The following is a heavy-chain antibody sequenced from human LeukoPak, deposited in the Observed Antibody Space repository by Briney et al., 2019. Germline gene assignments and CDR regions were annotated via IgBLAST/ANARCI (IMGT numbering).Heavy chain of an antibody. CDR1: GFIFSSYA. V-gene: IGHV3-23*01. J-gene: IGHJ6*03. CDR3: AKMRGQYYHSYYMDA. CDR2: GGSGGST. Sequence: GGSLRLSCAASGFIFSSYAMSWVRQAPGKGLEWVSYGGSGGSTYYADSVKGRFTVSRDNSKSTLYLQMNSLTAEDTAVYYCAKMRGQYYHSYYMDAWGKGATVTVSS.